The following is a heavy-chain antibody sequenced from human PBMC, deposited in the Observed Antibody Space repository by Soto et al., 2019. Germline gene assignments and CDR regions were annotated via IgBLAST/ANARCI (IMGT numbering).Heavy chain of an antibody. CDR3: ASRVPAAAGWFDP. D-gene: IGHD2-2*01. CDR1: IGSISSSNW. J-gene: IGHJ5*02. V-gene: IGHV4-4*02. CDR2: IYHSGST. Sequence: PSETLSLTCAVSIGSISSSNWWSWVRQPPGKGLEWIGEIYHSGSTNYNPSLKSRVTISVDTSKNQFSLKLSSVTAADTAVYYCASRVPAAAGWFDPWGQGTLVTVSS.